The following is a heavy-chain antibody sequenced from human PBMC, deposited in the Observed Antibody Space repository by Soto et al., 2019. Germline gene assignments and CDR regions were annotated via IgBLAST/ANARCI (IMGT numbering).Heavy chain of an antibody. CDR3: AREDRDRETGLVPAAIDGMDV. Sequence: QVQLVQSGAEAKKPGSSVKVSCKASGVTFSRYSITWVRQAPGHGLEWIGRIIPIFGIASYAQKFQGRVTITADESTSTAYMELSSLRSDDTAVYYCAREDRDRETGLVPAAIDGMDVWGQGTTVTVSS. D-gene: IGHD2-2*01. CDR1: GVTFSRYS. CDR2: IIPIFGIA. V-gene: IGHV1-69*08. J-gene: IGHJ6*02.